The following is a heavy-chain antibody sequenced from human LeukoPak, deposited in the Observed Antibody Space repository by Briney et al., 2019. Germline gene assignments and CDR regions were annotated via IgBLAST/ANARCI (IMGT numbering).Heavy chain of an antibody. CDR2: IYYSGST. J-gene: IGHJ4*02. Sequence: PSETPSPTSTVTGGSTKNNNCGRIRQPPGKGQEWIGYIYYSGSTEYNPSLKSRITISLDTSKNQFSLKLSFATAADTAFYYCARSVVGGFMDYWGQGTLVSVSS. CDR3: ARSVVGGFMDY. D-gene: IGHD6-19*01. CDR1: GGSTKNNN. V-gene: IGHV4-59*01.